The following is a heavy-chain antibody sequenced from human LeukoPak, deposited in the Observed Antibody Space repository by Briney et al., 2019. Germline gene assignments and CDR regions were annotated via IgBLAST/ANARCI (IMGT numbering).Heavy chain of an antibody. V-gene: IGHV4-39*01. D-gene: IGHD5-24*01. CDR1: GGAISRSSYY. CDR2: IYYTGST. CDR3: ARGDGYGHGDNYRTGEVAY. J-gene: IGHJ4*02. Sequence: SETLSLTCTVSGGAISRSSYYWGWIRQPPGKGLEWIGSIYYTGSTYYNPSLKSRVTISVDTSKNQFSLKVNSVTAADTAVYYCARGDGYGHGDNYRTGEVAYWGQGTPVTVSS.